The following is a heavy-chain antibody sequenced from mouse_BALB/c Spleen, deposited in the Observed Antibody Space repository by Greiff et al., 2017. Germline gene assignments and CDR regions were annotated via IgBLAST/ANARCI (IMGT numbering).Heavy chain of an antibody. CDR3: AREEYDYDGQEDV. J-gene: IGHJ1*01. CDR2: IDPANGNT. CDR1: GFNIKDTY. D-gene: IGHD2-4*01. Sequence: EVQLQQSGAELVKPGASVKLSCTASGFNIKDTYMHWVKQRPEQGLEWIGRIDPANGNTKYDPKFQGKATITADTSSNTAYLQLSSLTSEDTAVYYCAREEYDYDGQEDVWGAGTTVTVSS. V-gene: IGHV14-3*02.